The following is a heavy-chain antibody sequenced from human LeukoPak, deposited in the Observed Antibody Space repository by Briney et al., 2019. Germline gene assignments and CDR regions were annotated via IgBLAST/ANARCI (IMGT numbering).Heavy chain of an antibody. J-gene: IGHJ4*02. D-gene: IGHD4-17*01. Sequence: SETLSLTCAVYGGSFSGYYWSWIRQPPGKGLEWIGEINHSGSTNYNPSLKSRVTISLDTSKNQFSLKLISVTAADTAIYYCARGSGSSTVTPFDYWGQGTLVTVSS. CDR1: GGSFSGYY. CDR3: ARGSGSSTVTPFDY. V-gene: IGHV4-34*01. CDR2: INHSGST.